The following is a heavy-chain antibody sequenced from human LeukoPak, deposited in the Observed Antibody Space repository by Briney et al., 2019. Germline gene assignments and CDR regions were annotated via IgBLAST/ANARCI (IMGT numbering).Heavy chain of an antibody. D-gene: IGHD2-21*02. CDR2: IYSGGST. V-gene: IGHV4-59*08. Sequence: SETLSLTCTVSGASISSNYCSWIRQPPGKGLEWIGYIYSGGSTNSNPSLKSRVTMSVDTSKNQFSLRLTSVTAADTAFYYCAKSVRTAPFEYWGQGTLVTVSS. CDR1: GASISSNY. CDR3: AKSVRTAPFEY. J-gene: IGHJ4*02.